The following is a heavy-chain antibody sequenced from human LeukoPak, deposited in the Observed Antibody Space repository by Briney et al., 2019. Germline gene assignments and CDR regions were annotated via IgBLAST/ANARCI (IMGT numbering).Heavy chain of an antibody. V-gene: IGHV4-4*07. CDR1: GGSFSGYY. Sequence: SETLSLTCAVYGGSFSGYYWSWIRQPAGKGLEWIGRIYTSGSTNYNPSLKSRVTISIDASKNQFSLKLSSVTAADTAVYYCAREPGIAAAGPFDYWGQGTLVTVSS. J-gene: IGHJ4*02. CDR3: AREPGIAAAGPFDY. CDR2: IYTSGST. D-gene: IGHD6-13*01.